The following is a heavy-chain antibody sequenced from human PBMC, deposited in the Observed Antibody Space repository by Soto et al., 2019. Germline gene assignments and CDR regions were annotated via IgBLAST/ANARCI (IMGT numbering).Heavy chain of an antibody. CDR2: ISSTGATT. J-gene: IGHJ4*02. Sequence: EVQLLESGGGLVQPGGSPRLSCAASGFTFSTYAMSWVRQAPGKGLEWVSGISSTGATTYYADSVKDRFTISRDNSKKTLYLQITSLRAEDTAIYYCAKDPSGAYCSGGDCSYWGQGTLVTVSS. CDR3: AKDPSGAYCSGGDCSY. V-gene: IGHV3-23*01. CDR1: GFTFSTYA. D-gene: IGHD2-15*01.